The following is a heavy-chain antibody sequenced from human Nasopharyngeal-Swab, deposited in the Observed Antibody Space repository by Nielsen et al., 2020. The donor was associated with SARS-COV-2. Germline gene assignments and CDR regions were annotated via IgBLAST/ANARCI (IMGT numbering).Heavy chain of an antibody. D-gene: IGHD2-21*02. V-gene: IGHV3-53*01. J-gene: IGHJ2*01. CDR2: IYSGGSR. Sequence: WIRQPPGKGLEWVSVIYSGGSRHYADSVKGRFTISRDNSKNALYLQMNSLRAEDTAVYYCARSRLPGVFSVTASWYFDFWGRGTLVTVSS. CDR3: ARSRLPGVFSVTASWYFDF.